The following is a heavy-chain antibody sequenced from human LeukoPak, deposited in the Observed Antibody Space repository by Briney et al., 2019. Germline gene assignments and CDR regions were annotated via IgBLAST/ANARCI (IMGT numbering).Heavy chain of an antibody. CDR3: AKEGLSGWYYFDY. D-gene: IGHD6-19*01. J-gene: IGHJ4*02. Sequence: ASVKVSCKTSGYTFTGYYMHWVRQAPGQGLEWMGWINPDSGDSKHAQKFQGRVTLTRDTSISTVYMELSSLRAEDTAVYYCAKEGLSGWYYFDYWGQGTLVTVSS. CDR1: GYTFTGYY. V-gene: IGHV1-2*02. CDR2: INPDSGDS.